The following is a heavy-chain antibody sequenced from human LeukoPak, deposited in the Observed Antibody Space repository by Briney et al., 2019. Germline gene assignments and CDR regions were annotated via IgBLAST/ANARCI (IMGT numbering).Heavy chain of an antibody. Sequence: PSETLSLTCTVSGGSISSYYWSWIRQPPGKGLEWIGYIYYSGSTNYNPSLKSRVTISVDTSKNQFSLKLSSVTAADTAVYYCARSPPGATYYDFWSGRTPPDAFDIWGQGTMVTVSS. CDR3: ARSPPGATYYDFWSGRTPPDAFDI. CDR1: GGSISSYY. D-gene: IGHD3-3*01. J-gene: IGHJ3*02. V-gene: IGHV4-59*01. CDR2: IYYSGST.